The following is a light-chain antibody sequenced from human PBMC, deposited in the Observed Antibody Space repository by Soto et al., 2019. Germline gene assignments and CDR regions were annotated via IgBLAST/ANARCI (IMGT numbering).Light chain of an antibody. J-gene: IGKJ5*01. CDR1: QSVSGY. CDR2: DAS. Sequence: EIVLTQSPATLSLSPGERATLSCRASQSVSGYLAWYQQKPGQAPRLLVYDASNRAAGIPARFSGSGSGTDFTLTISSLESEDFAVYYCQQRSNWPVTFGQGTRLEIK. V-gene: IGKV3-11*01. CDR3: QQRSNWPVT.